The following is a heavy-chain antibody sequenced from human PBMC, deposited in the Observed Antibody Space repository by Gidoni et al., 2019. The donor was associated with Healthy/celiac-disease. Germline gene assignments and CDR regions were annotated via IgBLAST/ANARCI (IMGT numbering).Heavy chain of an antibody. D-gene: IGHD3-10*01. CDR1: GGSISSGGYS. CDR3: ARVVMVRGVITRAAWGMDV. J-gene: IGHJ6*02. CDR2: IYYSGST. Sequence: QVQLQESGPGLVKPSQTLSLTCTVSGGSISSGGYSWSWIRQHPGKGLEWIGYIYYSGSTYYNPSLKSRVTISVDTSKNQFSLKLSSVTAADTAVYYCARVVMVRGVITRAAWGMDVWGQGTTVTVSS. V-gene: IGHV4-31*03.